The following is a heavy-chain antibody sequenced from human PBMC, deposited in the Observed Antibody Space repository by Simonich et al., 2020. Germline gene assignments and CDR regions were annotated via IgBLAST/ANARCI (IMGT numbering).Heavy chain of an antibody. J-gene: IGHJ5*02. CDR1: GGSFSGYY. Sequence: QVQLQQWGAGLLKPSETLSLTCAVYGGSFSGYYWSWIRQPPGKGLEWIGEINHSGSPNTTPSLRSRVTRSVEPSKNQSSLKLGAVTAADTAVYYCARCGLVNYDILTGYHNWFDPWGQGTLVNVSS. V-gene: IGHV4-34*01. CDR3: ARCGLVNYDILTGYHNWFDP. CDR2: INHSGSP. D-gene: IGHD3-9*01.